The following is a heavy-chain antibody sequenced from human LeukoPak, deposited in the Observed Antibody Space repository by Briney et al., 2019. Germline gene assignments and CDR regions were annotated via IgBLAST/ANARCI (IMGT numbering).Heavy chain of an antibody. J-gene: IGHJ5*01. CDR3: ARDGSYVGKQWLVQGGLDKWFDS. V-gene: IGHV1-18*03. CDR1: SYSFTNYG. CDR2: ISTYDGKT. D-gene: IGHD6-19*01. Sequence: ASVKVSCKGSSYSFTNYGISWVRQFPGQGLEWMGWISTYDGKTNYAQKFQGRVTMTTDTFTNTAYMELKSLTSDDMALYYCARDGSYVGKQWLVQGGLDKWFDSWGQGTLVTVSS.